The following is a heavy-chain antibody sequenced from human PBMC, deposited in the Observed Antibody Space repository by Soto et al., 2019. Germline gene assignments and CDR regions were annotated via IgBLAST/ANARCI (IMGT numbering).Heavy chain of an antibody. CDR3: AREGSTGGFDY. CDR2: IYYSGST. Sequence: SETLSLTCTVSGVSITSYYWSWIRQPPGKGLEWIAYIYYSGSTKYNPSLKSRVTISLDTSKNQFSLKLNSVTAADTAVYYCAREGSTGGFDYWGQGNMVTVSS. J-gene: IGHJ4*02. V-gene: IGHV4-59*01. D-gene: IGHD2-8*02. CDR1: GVSITSYY.